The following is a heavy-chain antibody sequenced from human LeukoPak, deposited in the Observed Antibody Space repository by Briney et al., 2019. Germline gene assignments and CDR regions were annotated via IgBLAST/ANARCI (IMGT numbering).Heavy chain of an antibody. CDR1: GGTFSSYA. CDR2: INPNSGGT. D-gene: IGHD1-26*01. J-gene: IGHJ4*02. V-gene: IGHV1-2*02. CDR3: AMNSLGATTYLGY. Sequence: GASVKVSCKASGGTFSSYAISWVRQAPGQGLEWMGWINPNSGGTNYAQKFQGRVTMTRDTSISTAYMELSRLRSDDTAVYYCAMNSLGATTYLGYWGQGTLVTVSS.